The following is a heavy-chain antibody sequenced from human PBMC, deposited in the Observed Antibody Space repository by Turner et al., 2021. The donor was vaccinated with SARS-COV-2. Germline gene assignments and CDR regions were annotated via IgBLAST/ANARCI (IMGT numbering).Heavy chain of an antibody. CDR1: GVSISSSNYY. V-gene: IGHV4-39*01. J-gene: IGHJ6*02. CDR3: ARLLNPGSYYYYYYGMDV. D-gene: IGHD3-10*01. CDR2: IYCSGST. Sequence: QLQLQESGPGLVKPSETLSPTCTFSGVSISSSNYYWGWIRQPPGKGLEWIGSIYCSGSTYYNPSLKSRVTISVDASKNQFSLKLSSVTAADTAVYYCARLLNPGSYYYYYYGMDVWGQGTTVTVSS.